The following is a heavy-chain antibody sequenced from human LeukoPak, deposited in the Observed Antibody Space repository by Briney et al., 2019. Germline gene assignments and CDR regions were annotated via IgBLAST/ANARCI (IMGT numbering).Heavy chain of an antibody. CDR2: SRRKSQSYTT. CDR3: TRDGGKSGNTAFDI. CDR1: GLTLSDHI. V-gene: IGHV3-72*01. Sequence: QPGGSLRVSCTASGLTLSDHIIDWVRQAPGKGLEWVGRSRRKSQSYTTEYAASVKDRFTISRDDSKNSLHLQMNSRKTEDTAVYFCTRDGGKSGNTAFDIWGQGPMVTVSS. J-gene: IGHJ3*02. D-gene: IGHD3-16*01.